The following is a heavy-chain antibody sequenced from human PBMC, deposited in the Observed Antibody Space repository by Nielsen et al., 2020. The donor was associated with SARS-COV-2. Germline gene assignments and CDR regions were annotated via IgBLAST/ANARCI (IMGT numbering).Heavy chain of an antibody. CDR1: GYTFTSYD. CDR3: ARGQFLLGDFDY. CDR2: ISAYNGNT. D-gene: IGHD3-9*01. J-gene: IGHJ4*02. Sequence: ASVKVSCKASGYTFTSYDISWVRQAPGQGLEWMGWISAYNGNTNYAQKLQGRVTMTTDTSTSTAHMELRSLRSDDTAVYYCARGQFLLGDFDYWGQGTLVTVSS. V-gene: IGHV1-18*01.